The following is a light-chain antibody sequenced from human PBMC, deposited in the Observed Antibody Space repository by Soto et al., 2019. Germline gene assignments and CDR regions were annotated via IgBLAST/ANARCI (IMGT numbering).Light chain of an antibody. CDR2: DND. CDR1: TSNVGTKH. Sequence: QPVLTQPPSVSAAPGQKVTISCSGSTSNVGTKHVSWYQQFPGTVPKVLIYDNDKRRSGIPDRFSGSRSGTTATLAITGLQSGDEADYYCASWDTSLTVAIFGGGTQLTVL. CDR3: ASWDTSLTVAI. V-gene: IGLV1-51*01. J-gene: IGLJ2*01.